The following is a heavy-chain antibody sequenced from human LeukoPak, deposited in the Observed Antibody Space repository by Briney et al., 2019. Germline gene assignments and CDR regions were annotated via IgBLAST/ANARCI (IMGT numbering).Heavy chain of an antibody. V-gene: IGHV4-39*01. CDR1: GGSISSSSYY. J-gene: IGHJ4*02. CDR2: IYYSGST. CDR3: ARHPRRVDMYYFDY. D-gene: IGHD5-12*01. Sequence: PSETLSLTCTVSGGSISSSSYYWGWIRQPPGKGLERIGSIYYSGSTYYNPSLKSRVTISVDTSKNQFSLKLSSVTAADTAVYYCARHPRRVDMYYFDYWGQGTLVTVPS.